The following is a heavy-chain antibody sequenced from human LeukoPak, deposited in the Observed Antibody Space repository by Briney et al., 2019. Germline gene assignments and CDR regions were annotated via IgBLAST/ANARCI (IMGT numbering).Heavy chain of an antibody. CDR3: AKDFYRTWTYYFDY. J-gene: IGHJ4*02. V-gene: IGHV3-23*01. Sequence: GGSLRLSCAASGFTFSSYAMSWVRQAPGKGLEWVSAISGSGGSTYYADSVKGRFTISRDNSKDTLYLQMNSLRAEDTAVYYCAKDFYRTWTYYFDYWGQGTLVTVSS. CDR2: ISGSGGST. CDR1: GFTFSSYA. D-gene: IGHD3-16*02.